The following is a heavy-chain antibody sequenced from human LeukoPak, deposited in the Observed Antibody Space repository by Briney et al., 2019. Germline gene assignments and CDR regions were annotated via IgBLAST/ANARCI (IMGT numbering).Heavy chain of an antibody. D-gene: IGHD3-10*02. CDR1: GFTVSSNY. J-gene: IGHJ6*03. CDR2: IYSGGST. Sequence: PGGSLRLSCAASGFTVSSNYMSWVRQAPGKGLEWVSVIYSGGSTYYADSVKGRFTISRDNSKNTLYLQMNSMRAEDTAVYYCAREMVGELTMDVWGKGTTVTISS. V-gene: IGHV3-66*01. CDR3: AREMVGELTMDV.